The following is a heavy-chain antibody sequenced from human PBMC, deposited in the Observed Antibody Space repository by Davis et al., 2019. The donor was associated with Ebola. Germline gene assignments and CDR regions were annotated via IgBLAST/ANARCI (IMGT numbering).Heavy chain of an antibody. Sequence: GESLKISCKDSGNSFNSHWIGWVRQLPGKGLEWMGIIYTGDSDTRYSPSFQGQVTMSADKSISTAFLQWSSLKASDTAMYYCATLRRTITGMGDAFDIWGQGTMVTVSS. D-gene: IGHD7-27*01. CDR3: ATLRRTITGMGDAFDI. V-gene: IGHV5-51*01. CDR2: IYTGDSDT. J-gene: IGHJ3*02. CDR1: GNSFNSHW.